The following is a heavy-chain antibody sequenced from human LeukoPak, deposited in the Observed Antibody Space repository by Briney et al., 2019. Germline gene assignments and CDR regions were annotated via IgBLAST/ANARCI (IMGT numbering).Heavy chain of an antibody. V-gene: IGHV3-30-3*01. Sequence: GGSLRLSCAASGFTFSSYAMHWVRQAPGKGLEWVAVISYDGSNKYYADSVKGRFTISRDNSKNTLYLQMNSLRAEDTAVYYCAREEAAGTPFDYWGQGTLVTVSS. CDR1: GFTFSSYA. J-gene: IGHJ4*02. CDR2: ISYDGSNK. D-gene: IGHD6-13*01. CDR3: AREEAAGTPFDY.